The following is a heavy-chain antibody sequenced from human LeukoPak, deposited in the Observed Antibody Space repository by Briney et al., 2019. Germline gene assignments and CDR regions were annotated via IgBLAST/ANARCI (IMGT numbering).Heavy chain of an antibody. CDR2: IYYSGST. V-gene: IGHV4-59*01. CDR1: GGSISSYY. J-gene: IGHJ5*02. Sequence: PSETLSLTCTVSGGSISSYYWSWIRQPPGKGLEWIGYIYYSGSTNYNPSLKSRVTISVDTSKNQFSLKLSSVTAADTAVYYCARVRFGFRDGDLNWFDPWGQGTLVTVSS. D-gene: IGHD3-10*01. CDR3: ARVRFGFRDGDLNWFDP.